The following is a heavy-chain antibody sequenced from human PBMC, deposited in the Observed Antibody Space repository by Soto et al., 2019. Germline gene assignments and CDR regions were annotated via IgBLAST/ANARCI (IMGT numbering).Heavy chain of an antibody. Sequence: GPEVKKPGASVKVSCKASGYTFSRYGISWVRQAPGQGLEWMGWISGYNGDTKYAQKVQGRVTMTIDTSTYTAYMELRSLTSDDTAIYYCAKNGQPPYYYYGMGVWGQGTTVTVSS. CDR1: GYTFSRYG. CDR3: AKNGQPPYYYYGMGV. V-gene: IGHV1-18*01. D-gene: IGHD2-8*01. CDR2: ISGYNGDT. J-gene: IGHJ6*02.